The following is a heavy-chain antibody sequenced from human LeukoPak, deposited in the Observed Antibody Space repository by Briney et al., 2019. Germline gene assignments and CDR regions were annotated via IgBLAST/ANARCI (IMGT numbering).Heavy chain of an antibody. CDR2: IYYSGST. CDR3: ARGAVTTPDY. CDR1: GGSISSGGYY. V-gene: IGHV4-31*03. Sequence: SQTLSLTCTVSGGSISSGGYYWSWIRQHPGKGLEWSGYIYYSGSTYYNPSLKSRVTISVDTSKNQFSLKLSSVTAADTAVYYCARGAVTTPDYWGQGTLVTVSS. D-gene: IGHD4-17*01. J-gene: IGHJ4*02.